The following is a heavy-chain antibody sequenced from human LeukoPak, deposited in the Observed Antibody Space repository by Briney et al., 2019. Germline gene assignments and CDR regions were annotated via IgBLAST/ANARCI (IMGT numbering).Heavy chain of an antibody. Sequence: SETLSLTCAVYGGSFSGYYWSWIRQPPGKGLEWIGEINHSGSTNYNPSLKSRVTISVDTSKNQFSLKLSSVTAADTAVYYCARLNRGELLETPYYFDYWGQGTLVTVSS. CDR2: INHSGST. V-gene: IGHV4-34*01. CDR1: GGSFSGYY. J-gene: IGHJ4*02. D-gene: IGHD1-26*01. CDR3: ARLNRGELLETPYYFDY.